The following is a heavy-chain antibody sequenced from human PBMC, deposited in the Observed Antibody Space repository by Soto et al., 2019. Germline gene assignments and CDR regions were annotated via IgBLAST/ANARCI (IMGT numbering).Heavy chain of an antibody. CDR3: ARVRGGYDTIYYYYGMDV. D-gene: IGHD5-12*01. V-gene: IGHV1-18*01. CDR2: ISAYNGNT. J-gene: IGHJ6*02. CDR1: GYTFTSYG. Sequence: PSVKVSCKASGYTFTSYGISWVRQAPGQGLEWMGWISAYNGNTNYAQKLQGRVTMTTDTSTSTAYMELRSLRSDDTAVYYCARVRGGYDTIYYYYGMDVWGQGTTVTVS.